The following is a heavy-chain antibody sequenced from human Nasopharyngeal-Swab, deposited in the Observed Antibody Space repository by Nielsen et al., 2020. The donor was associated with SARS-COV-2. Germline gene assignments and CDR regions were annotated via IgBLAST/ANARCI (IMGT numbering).Heavy chain of an antibody. D-gene: IGHD2-21*01. V-gene: IGHV3-7*05. CDR3: ARGYCGGACPEGY. CDR2: IKKDGSEK. Sequence: ERQMPGKGLEWVANIKKDGSEKYYVDSVKGRFTISRDNAKNSLYLQMNSLRAEDTAVYYCARGYCGGACPEGYWGQGTLVTVSS. J-gene: IGHJ4*02.